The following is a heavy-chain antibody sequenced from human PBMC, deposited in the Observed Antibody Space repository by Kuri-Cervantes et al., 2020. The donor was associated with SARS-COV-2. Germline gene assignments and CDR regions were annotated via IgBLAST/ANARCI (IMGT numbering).Heavy chain of an antibody. CDR2: MNPNSGNT. CDR1: GYTFTNYD. J-gene: IGHJ6*02. Sequence: ASVKVSCKASGYTFTNYDINWVRQASGQGLEWMGWMNPNSGNTGYAQKFQGRVTITADESTSTAYMELSSLRSEDTAVYYCAREMVRGVTEWSYYYGMDVWGQGTTVTVSS. V-gene: IGHV1-8*01. CDR3: AREMVRGVTEWSYYYGMDV. D-gene: IGHD3-10*01.